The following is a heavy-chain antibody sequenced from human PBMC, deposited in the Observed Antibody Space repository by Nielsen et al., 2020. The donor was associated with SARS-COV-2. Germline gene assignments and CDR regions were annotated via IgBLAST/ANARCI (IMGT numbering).Heavy chain of an antibody. J-gene: IGHJ6*03. CDR1: GGSVSSNVW. D-gene: IGHD2-2*02. Sequence: LSLTCAVSGGSVSSNVWWTWVRQSPGKGLEWIGEVSHSGSTNYKPSLKSRVTLSMDKSKRQVSLRLTSVSAAATAVYFCARGHLVVVPSPILGLGPFFYSFYLDVWGKGTTVTVSS. V-gene: IGHV4-4*01. CDR3: ARGHLVVVPSPILGLGPFFYSFYLDV. CDR2: VSHSGST.